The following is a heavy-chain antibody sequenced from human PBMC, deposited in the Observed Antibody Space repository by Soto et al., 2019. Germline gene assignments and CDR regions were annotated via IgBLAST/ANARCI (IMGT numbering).Heavy chain of an antibody. CDR3: ARKGYGGRWSLDY. CDR1: GFTFSYYG. V-gene: IGHV3-30*03. CDR2: ISYDGNRK. Sequence: QVQLVESGGGVVQPGRSLRLSCAASGFTFSYYGMHWARQAPGEGLEWVAVISYDGNRKYYADSVKGRFTISRDFSKNTVDIDMNSLRVEDTAVYCCARKGYGGRWSLDYWGQGILVTVSS. D-gene: IGHD2-15*01. J-gene: IGHJ4*02.